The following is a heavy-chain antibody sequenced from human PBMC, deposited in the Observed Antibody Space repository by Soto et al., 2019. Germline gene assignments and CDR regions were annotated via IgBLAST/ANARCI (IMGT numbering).Heavy chain of an antibody. J-gene: IGHJ5*02. CDR3: ARGQRFSDWFDP. CDR2: IYSSGST. V-gene: IGHV4-4*07. D-gene: IGHD3-3*01. Sequence: TSETLSLTCTVTGGAISGYYWTWIRQSDGEGLEWIGRIYSSGSTNYNPSLKSRVTISLGTSMNYFSLRLSSVTAADTAVYYCARGQRFSDWFDPWGQGTLVTVSS. CDR1: GGAISGYY.